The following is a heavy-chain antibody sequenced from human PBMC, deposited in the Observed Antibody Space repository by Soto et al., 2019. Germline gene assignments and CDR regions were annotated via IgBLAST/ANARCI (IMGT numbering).Heavy chain of an antibody. V-gene: IGHV3-9*01. CDR2: ISWNSGNI. D-gene: IGHD3-3*01. CDR3: AKGAVTSIFGYFDY. J-gene: IGHJ4*02. CDR1: GFTFDDYA. Sequence: EVHLVESGGGLVQPGRSLRLSCAASGFTFDDYAMHWVRQVPGKGLEWVSSISWNSGNIVYADSVKGRFTISRDSTNNSLYLQMNSLRTEDTALYYCAKGAVTSIFGYFDYWGQGIVVTVSS.